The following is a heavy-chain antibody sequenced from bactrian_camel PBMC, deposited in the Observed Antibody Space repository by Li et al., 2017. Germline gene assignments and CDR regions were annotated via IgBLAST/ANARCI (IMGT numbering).Heavy chain of an antibody. V-gene: IGHV3S53*01. CDR1: GDTYCEFD. CDR3: QVHDPRVVVAGMLLCGLNS. D-gene: IGHD7*01. Sequence: HVQLVESGGGSVQSGGSLRLSCVASGDTYCEFDMSWYRQVPGKEREFVGTINTGGTTYADSVKGRFTVSLDHAKHTMCLQMNSLKVADTAMYYCQVHDPRVVVAGMLLCGLNSWGQGTQVTVS. J-gene: IGHJ4*01. CDR2: INTGGT.